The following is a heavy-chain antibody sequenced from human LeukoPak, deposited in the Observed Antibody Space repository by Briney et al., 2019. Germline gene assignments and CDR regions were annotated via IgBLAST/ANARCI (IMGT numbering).Heavy chain of an antibody. V-gene: IGHV3-7*03. Sequence: GGSLRLSCAASGFTFSSYAMHWVRQAPGKGLEWVANIKQDGSEIYYVDSVRGRFTISRDNAKNTLYLQMNSLRAEDTAVYYCAKDDYWDVWGKGTTVTISS. CDR3: AKDDYWDV. J-gene: IGHJ6*03. CDR2: IKQDGSEI. CDR1: GFTFSSYA.